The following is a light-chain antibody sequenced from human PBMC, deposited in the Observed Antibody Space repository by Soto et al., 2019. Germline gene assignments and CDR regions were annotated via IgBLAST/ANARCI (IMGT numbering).Light chain of an antibody. Sequence: DIQMTQSPSTLSGSVGDRVTITSRASQTISSWLAWYQQKPGKAPKLLIYKASTLQSGVPSRFSGSGSGTDFTLTISSLQPEDVATYYCQKYLSALWTFGQGTKVDI. J-gene: IGKJ1*01. CDR1: QTISSW. CDR2: KAS. CDR3: QKYLSALWT. V-gene: IGKV1-27*01.